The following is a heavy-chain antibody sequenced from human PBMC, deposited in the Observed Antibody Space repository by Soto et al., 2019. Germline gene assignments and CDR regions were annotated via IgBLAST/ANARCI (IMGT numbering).Heavy chain of an antibody. V-gene: IGHV3-23*01. Sequence: GGSLRLSCAASGFTFSSYAMSWVRQAPGKGLEWVSAISGSGGSTYYADSVKGRFTISRDNSKNTQYLQMNSLRAEDTAVYYCAKADGDYMSYYYYYGMDVWGQGTTVTVSS. CDR1: GFTFSSYA. D-gene: IGHD4-17*01. CDR2: ISGSGGST. CDR3: AKADGDYMSYYYYYGMDV. J-gene: IGHJ6*02.